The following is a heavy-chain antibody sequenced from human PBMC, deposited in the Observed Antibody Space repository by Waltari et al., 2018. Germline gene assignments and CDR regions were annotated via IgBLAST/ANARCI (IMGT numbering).Heavy chain of an antibody. V-gene: IGHV4-39*01. CDR3: ATYIGASVGTAAFDV. CDR2: MSYSGAT. J-gene: IGHJ3*01. CDR1: VVSITSNRHY. Sequence: QLQLQESGPGLVKPSETLSLTCSVSVVSITSNRHYWGWIRQPPGQGLEWIATMSYSGATYSSPSLESRVTVSRDTSKNQLSLKLVSVTAADTAVYYCATYIGASVGTAAFDVWGQGTMVTVSS. D-gene: IGHD5-12*01.